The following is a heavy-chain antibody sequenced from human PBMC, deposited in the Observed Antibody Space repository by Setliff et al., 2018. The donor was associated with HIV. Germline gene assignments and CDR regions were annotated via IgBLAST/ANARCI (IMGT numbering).Heavy chain of an antibody. Sequence: ASVKVSCKTSGYTFTGYYIHWVRQAPGQGLEWMGWIHPNSGGTNYAQKFQGRVVMTRDTSISTAYMELSRLRSDDTAVYYCARGPYDSGTNWFDPWGQGTLVTVSS. CDR3: ARGPYDSGTNWFDP. CDR1: GYTFTGYY. CDR2: IHPNSGGT. V-gene: IGHV1-2*02. D-gene: IGHD3-10*01. J-gene: IGHJ5*02.